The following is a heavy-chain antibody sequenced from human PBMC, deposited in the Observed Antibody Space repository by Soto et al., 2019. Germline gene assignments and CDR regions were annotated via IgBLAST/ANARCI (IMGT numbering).Heavy chain of an antibody. J-gene: IGHJ6*02. CDR2: ISYDGSNE. V-gene: IGHV3-30-3*01. CDR1: GFSFSYYT. CDR3: ARPWGPSRYHYSYGMGV. Sequence: GGSLRLSCAASGFSFSYYTMHWVRQAPGKGLEWVAVISYDGSNEYYADSVKGRLTISRDNSKNTVYLQMNSLSTEDTAVYFCARPWGPSRYHYSYGMGVWGQGTTVTVSS. D-gene: IGHD3-16*02.